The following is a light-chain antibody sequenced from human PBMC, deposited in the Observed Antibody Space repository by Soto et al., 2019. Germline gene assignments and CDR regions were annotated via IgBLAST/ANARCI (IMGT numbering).Light chain of an antibody. J-gene: IGKJ3*01. Sequence: DIPLTQSPSFLSASVGDRVTITCRASQGISSYLAWYQQKPGKAPKLLIYAASTLQSGVPPRFSGSGSGTEFTLTISSLQPEDVATYYCQQLNSYPLTFGPGTNVDIK. CDR1: QGISSY. CDR2: AAS. V-gene: IGKV1-9*01. CDR3: QQLNSYPLT.